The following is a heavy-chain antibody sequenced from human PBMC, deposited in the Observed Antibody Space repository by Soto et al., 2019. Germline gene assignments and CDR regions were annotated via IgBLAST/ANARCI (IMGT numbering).Heavy chain of an antibody. Sequence: EVQLVESGGGLVKPGGSLRLSCAASGFTFSSYSMNWVRQAPGKGLEWVSSISSSSSYIYYADSVKGRFTISRDNAKNSLYLQMNSLRAEDTAVYYCARGAVDTAMVLIDYWGQGTLVTVSS. V-gene: IGHV3-21*01. CDR3: ARGAVDTAMVLIDY. D-gene: IGHD5-18*01. J-gene: IGHJ4*02. CDR1: GFTFSSYS. CDR2: ISSSSSYI.